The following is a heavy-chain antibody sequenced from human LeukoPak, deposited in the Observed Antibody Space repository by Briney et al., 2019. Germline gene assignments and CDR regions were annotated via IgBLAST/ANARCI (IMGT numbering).Heavy chain of an antibody. V-gene: IGHV1-2*02. Sequence: ASVKVSCKASGYTFTGYYMHWVRQAPGQGLEWMGWINPNSGGTNYAQKFQGRVTMTRDTSISTAYMELSRLRSDDTAVYYCARAGGIAVAGTEKYYYYYGMDVWGQGTTVTVSS. CDR1: GYTFTGYY. CDR3: ARAGGIAVAGTEKYYYYYGMDV. CDR2: INPNSGGT. D-gene: IGHD6-19*01. J-gene: IGHJ6*02.